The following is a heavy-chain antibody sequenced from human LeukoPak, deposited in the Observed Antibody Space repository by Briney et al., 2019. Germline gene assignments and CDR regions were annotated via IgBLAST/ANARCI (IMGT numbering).Heavy chain of an antibody. D-gene: IGHD3-22*01. CDR2: IYYSGTT. CDR3: ARGLRLYDSSGYYYY. Sequence: SETLSLTCTVSGGSINSFYWNWIRQPPGKGLEWIGYIYYSGTTNSNPSLESRVSMSVDTSKNQFSLKLSSVTAADTAVYYCARGLRLYDSSGYYYYWGQGTLVTVSS. J-gene: IGHJ4*02. V-gene: IGHV4-59*12. CDR1: GGSINSFY.